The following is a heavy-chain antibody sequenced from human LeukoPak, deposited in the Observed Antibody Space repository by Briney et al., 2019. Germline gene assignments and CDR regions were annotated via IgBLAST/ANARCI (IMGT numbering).Heavy chain of an antibody. CDR2: IRYDGSNK. D-gene: IGHD6-19*01. Sequence: GGSLRLSCAASGFTFSSYGMHWVRQAPGKGLEWVAFIRYDGSNKYYADSVKGRFTISRDNSKNTLYLQMNSLRAEDTAVYYCAKDRGEQWLVPDYWGQGTLVTVSS. CDR3: AKDRGEQWLVPDY. V-gene: IGHV3-30*02. CDR1: GFTFSSYG. J-gene: IGHJ4*02.